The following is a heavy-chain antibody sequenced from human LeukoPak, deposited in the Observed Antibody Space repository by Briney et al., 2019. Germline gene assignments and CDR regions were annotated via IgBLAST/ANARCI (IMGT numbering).Heavy chain of an antibody. V-gene: IGHV3-7*01. J-gene: IGHJ6*03. CDR1: GFTFSSYW. CDR3: AREIRITIFGVVIHYYYYMDV. D-gene: IGHD3-3*01. CDR2: IKQDGSEK. Sequence: PGGSLRLSCAASGFTFSSYWMSWLRQAPGKGLEWVANIKQDGSEKYYVDSVKGRFTISRDNAKNSLYLQMNSLRAEDTAVYYCAREIRITIFGVVIHYYYYMDVWGKGTTVTVSS.